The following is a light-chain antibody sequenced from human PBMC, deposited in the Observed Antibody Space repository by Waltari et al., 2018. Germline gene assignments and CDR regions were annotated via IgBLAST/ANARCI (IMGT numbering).Light chain of an antibody. J-gene: IGKJ4*01. CDR2: GAS. CDR3: QQYGKSPLT. V-gene: IGKV3-20*01. Sequence: EIVLTQSPGTLSLSPGERATLSCRASQSVDLNYLAWYQQKPGQAPRLLIYGASSRATGIPHRFSGSVSGTDFTLTISRLEPEDFAVYHCQQYGKSPLTFGGGTKVEIK. CDR1: QSVDLNY.